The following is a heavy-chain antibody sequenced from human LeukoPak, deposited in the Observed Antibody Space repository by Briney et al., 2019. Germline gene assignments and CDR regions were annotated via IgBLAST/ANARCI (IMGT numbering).Heavy chain of an antibody. D-gene: IGHD4-17*01. CDR3: ARDPRYVDSDDAFDI. CDR2: ISYDGSNK. J-gene: IGHJ3*02. CDR1: GFTFSSYP. Sequence: GGSLRLSCAASGFTFSSYPMHWLRQAPGKGLEWVAVISYDGSNKYYADSVKGRFTISRDNSKNTLYLQMNSLRAEDTAVYYCARDPRYVDSDDAFDICGEGTVVTVSS. V-gene: IGHV3-30*04.